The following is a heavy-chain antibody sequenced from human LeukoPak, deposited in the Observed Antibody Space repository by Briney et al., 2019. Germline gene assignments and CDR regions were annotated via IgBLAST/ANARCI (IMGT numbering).Heavy chain of an antibody. V-gene: IGHV3-21*01. J-gene: IGHJ4*02. CDR2: ISTSSSYI. CDR3: ARDQEGPQGGANSFAY. CDR1: GFTFSTYS. Sequence: GGSLRFSGAASGFTFSTYSMNWVRQAPGKGLEWVSSISTSSSYIYYADSVKGRFTISRDNAKNSLYLQMNSLRVEDTAVYYCARDQEGPQGGANSFAYWGQGTLVTVSS. D-gene: IGHD2-15*01.